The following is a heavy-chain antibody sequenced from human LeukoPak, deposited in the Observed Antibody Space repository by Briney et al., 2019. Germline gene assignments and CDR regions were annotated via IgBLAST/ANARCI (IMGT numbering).Heavy chain of an antibody. V-gene: IGHV3-9*01. D-gene: IGHD2-21*02. J-gene: IGHJ6*02. Sequence: GGSLRLSCAASGFTFYDYAMHWVRQAPGKGLEWVSGITWNSFNIGYADSVKGRFTTSRDNAKNSLYLQMNSLRAEDTALYYCAKDFGVVTASYSMDVWGQGTTVTVSS. CDR1: GFTFYDYA. CDR3: AKDFGVVTASYSMDV. CDR2: ITWNSFNI.